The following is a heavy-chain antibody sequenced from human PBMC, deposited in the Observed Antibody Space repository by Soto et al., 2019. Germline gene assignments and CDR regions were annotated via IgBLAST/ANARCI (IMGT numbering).Heavy chain of an antibody. Sequence: SVKVSCKASGGTFSSYAISWVRQAPGQGLEWMGGIIPIFGTANYAQKFQGRVTITADESTSTAYMELSSLRSEDTAVYYCARDRCRVHIVVVPAATGFDPWGQGTLVTVSS. J-gene: IGHJ5*02. D-gene: IGHD2-2*01. CDR2: IIPIFGTA. V-gene: IGHV1-69*13. CDR1: GGTFSSYA. CDR3: ARDRCRVHIVVVPAATGFDP.